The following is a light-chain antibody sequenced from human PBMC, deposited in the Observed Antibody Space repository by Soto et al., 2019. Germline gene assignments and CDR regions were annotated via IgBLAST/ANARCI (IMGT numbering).Light chain of an antibody. CDR3: QQYAGSPLT. CDR2: EVS. V-gene: IGKV3-20*01. Sequence: ENVLTQSPGTLSLSPGERAILSCRASQSVAKNYLGWFQQKPGQAPRLLIYEVSNRATGIPDRFSGSGSGTDFTLTISRLEPEDFAVYYCQQYAGSPLTFGGGTKVEIK. CDR1: QSVAKNY. J-gene: IGKJ4*01.